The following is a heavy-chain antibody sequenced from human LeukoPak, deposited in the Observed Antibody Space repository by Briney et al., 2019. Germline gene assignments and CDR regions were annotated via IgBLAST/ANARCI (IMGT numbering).Heavy chain of an antibody. D-gene: IGHD6-19*01. CDR1: GYTFTSYD. Sequence: ASVTVSCKASGYTFTSYDINWVRQATGQGLEWMGWMNPNSGNTGYAQKFQGRVTMTRDTSISTAYMELSRLRSDDTAVYYCARGLRSGWNSPLDYWGQGTLVTVSS. V-gene: IGHV1-8*01. CDR2: MNPNSGNT. CDR3: ARGLRSGWNSPLDY. J-gene: IGHJ4*02.